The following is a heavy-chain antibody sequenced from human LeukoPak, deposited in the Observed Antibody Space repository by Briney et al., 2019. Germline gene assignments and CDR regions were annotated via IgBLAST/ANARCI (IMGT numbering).Heavy chain of an antibody. Sequence: SETLSLTCAVYGGSFSGYYWSWIRQPPGKGLEWIGEINHSGSTNYNPSLKGRVTISVDTSKNQFSLKLSSVTAADTAVYYCARGHPVLRYFDWLFPPSFDYWGQGTLVTVSS. J-gene: IGHJ4*02. CDR1: GGSFSGYY. D-gene: IGHD3-9*01. CDR3: ARGHPVLRYFDWLFPPSFDY. CDR2: INHSGST. V-gene: IGHV4-34*01.